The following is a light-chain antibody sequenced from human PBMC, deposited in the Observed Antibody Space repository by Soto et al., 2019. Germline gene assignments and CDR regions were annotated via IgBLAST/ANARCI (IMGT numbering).Light chain of an antibody. CDR3: AAWDDSLSPHVV. CDR2: RNN. Sequence: QSVLTQPPSASGTPGQRVTISCSGSSSNIGSNYVYWYQQLPGTAPKLLIYRNNQRPSGVPDRFSGSKSGTSASLAISGLRSEDEADYYGAAWDDSLSPHVVFGGGTKLTVL. CDR1: SSNIGSNY. J-gene: IGLJ2*01. V-gene: IGLV1-47*01.